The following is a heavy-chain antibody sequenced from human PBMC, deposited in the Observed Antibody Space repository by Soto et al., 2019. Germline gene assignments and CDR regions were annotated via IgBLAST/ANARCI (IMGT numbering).Heavy chain of an antibody. D-gene: IGHD3-10*01. J-gene: IGHJ4*02. CDR2: IYHSGST. CDR3: AGLGVRGVIDY. Sequence: QLQLQESGSGLVKPSQTLSLTCAVSGGSISSGGYSWSWIRQPPGKGLEWIGYIYHSGSTYYNPSLKSRVTISVHRSKNQLSLKLSSVTAADTAVYYCAGLGVRGVIDYWGQGTLVTVSS. V-gene: IGHV4-30-2*01. CDR1: GGSISSGGYS.